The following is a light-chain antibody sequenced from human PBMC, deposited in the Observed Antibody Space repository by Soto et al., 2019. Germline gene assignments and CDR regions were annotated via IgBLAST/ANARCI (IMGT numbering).Light chain of an antibody. CDR3: QQYGSSPST. CDR2: GAS. V-gene: IGKV3-20*01. Sequence: EIVLTQSPGTLSLSPGERATLSCRASQSVSSGYLAWYQQKPGQTPRLLIYGASSRATGIPDRFSGSGSGTDFTLTTSRMEPEDFAVYYCQQYGSSPSTFGQGTKVEIK. CDR1: QSVSSGY. J-gene: IGKJ1*01.